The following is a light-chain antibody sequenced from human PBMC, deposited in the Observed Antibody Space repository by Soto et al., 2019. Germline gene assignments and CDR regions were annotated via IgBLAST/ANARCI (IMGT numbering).Light chain of an antibody. Sequence: IGMTQAPATLSVSPGERATLSCRASQSVSSNLAWYQQKPGQAPRLIIYGASTRATGIPARFRVSGSGTEFTLTISSLQSEDFAVYYCQQYNNWPPWTFGQGTKVEIK. V-gene: IGKV3-15*01. CDR3: QQYNNWPPWT. CDR2: GAS. CDR1: QSVSSN. J-gene: IGKJ1*01.